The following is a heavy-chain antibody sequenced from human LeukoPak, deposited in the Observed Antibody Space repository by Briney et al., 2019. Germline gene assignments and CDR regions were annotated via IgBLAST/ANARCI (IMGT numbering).Heavy chain of an antibody. CDR2: ISSSSSTI. CDR3: ASHPGYCSGGSCYYYYYMDV. J-gene: IGHJ6*03. Sequence: GGSLRLSCAASGFTFDDYGMSWVRQAPGKGLEWVSYISSSSSTIYYADSVKGRFTISRDNAKNSLYLQMNSLRAEDTAVYYCASHPGYCSGGSCYYYYYMDVWGKGTTVTVSS. V-gene: IGHV3-48*01. CDR1: GFTFDDYG. D-gene: IGHD2-15*01.